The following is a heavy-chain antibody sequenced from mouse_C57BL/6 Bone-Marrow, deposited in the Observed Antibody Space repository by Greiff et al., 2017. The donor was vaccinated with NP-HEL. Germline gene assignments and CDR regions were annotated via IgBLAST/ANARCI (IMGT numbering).Heavy chain of an antibody. CDR3: ARSVYYSKGY. CDR1: GYTFTDYY. Sequence: VQLQQSGPELVKPGASVKISCKASGYTFTDYYINWVKQRPGQGLEWLGWIYPGSGNTKYNEKFKGKATLTVDTSSSTAYMPLSSLNSEDYAVSICARSVYYSKGYWGQGTTLTVSS. J-gene: IGHJ2*01. D-gene: IGHD2-5*01. V-gene: IGHV1-84*01. CDR2: IYPGSGNT.